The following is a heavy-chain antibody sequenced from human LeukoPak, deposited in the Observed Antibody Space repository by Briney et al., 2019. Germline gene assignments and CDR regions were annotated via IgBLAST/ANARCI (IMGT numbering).Heavy chain of an antibody. CDR3: ARNERGDILTGYYPNWYFDL. CDR1: GGSFSGYY. Sequence: SETPSLTCAVYGGSFSGYYWSWIRQPPGKGLEWIGESNHSGSTYYNPSLKSRVTISVDTSKNQFSLKLSSVTAADTAVYYCARNERGDILTGYYPNWYFDLWGRGTLVTVSS. J-gene: IGHJ2*01. D-gene: IGHD3-9*01. V-gene: IGHV4-34*01. CDR2: SNHSGST.